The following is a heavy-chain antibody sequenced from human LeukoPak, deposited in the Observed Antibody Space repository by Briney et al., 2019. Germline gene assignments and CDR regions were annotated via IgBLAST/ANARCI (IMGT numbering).Heavy chain of an antibody. D-gene: IGHD1-14*01. J-gene: IGHJ4*02. CDR2: IYSGGST. CDR1: GFTVSSNY. CDR3: TRLQRDRPDVY. V-gene: IGHV3-66*04. Sequence: GGSLRLSCAASGFTVSSNYMSWVRQAPGKGLEWVSVIYSGGSTYYADSVKGRFTISRDNSKNTLYLQMNSLRAEDTAVYYCTRLQRDRPDVYWGQGTLVTVSS.